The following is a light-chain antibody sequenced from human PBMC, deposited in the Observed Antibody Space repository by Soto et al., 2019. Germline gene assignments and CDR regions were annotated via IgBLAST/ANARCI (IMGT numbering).Light chain of an antibody. J-gene: IGKJ2*01. CDR2: DAS. CDR1: QTVVNW. CDR3: QQYNLDPYT. V-gene: IGKV1-5*01. Sequence: DIEMTQSPSTLSASVGDRVIITCRASQTVVNWLAWYQQKAGKAPKLIISDASKLVSGVPPRFSGVGSGTEFTLTISSLQPDDSATYFCQQYNLDPYTFGSGTKLEIK.